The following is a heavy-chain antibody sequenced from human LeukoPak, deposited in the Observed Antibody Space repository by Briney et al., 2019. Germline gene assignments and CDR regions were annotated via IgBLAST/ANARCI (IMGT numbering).Heavy chain of an antibody. V-gene: IGHV3-49*03. CDR3: TRVLRGYGGYYFDY. D-gene: IGHD4-23*01. Sequence: GGSLRLSCTASGFTFGDYAMSWFRQAPGKGLEWVGFTRSKAYGGTTEYAASVKGRFTISRDDSKSIAYLQMNSLKTEDTAVYYCTRVLRGYGGYYFDYWGQGTLVTVSS. CDR1: GFTFGDYA. CDR2: TRSKAYGGTT. J-gene: IGHJ4*02.